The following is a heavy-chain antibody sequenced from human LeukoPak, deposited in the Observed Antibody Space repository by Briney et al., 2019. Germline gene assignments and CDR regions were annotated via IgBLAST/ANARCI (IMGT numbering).Heavy chain of an antibody. D-gene: IGHD6-6*01. J-gene: IGHJ4*02. Sequence: GGSLRLSCAASGFTFSRYWMSWVRQAPGKGLEWVANIKQDGSDKNYVDSVKGRFTISRDNAKNSLYLQMNSLRAEDTAVYYCARGGAAPDYWGQGTLVTVSS. CDR3: ARGGAAPDY. CDR2: IKQDGSDK. CDR1: GFTFSRYW. V-gene: IGHV3-7*01.